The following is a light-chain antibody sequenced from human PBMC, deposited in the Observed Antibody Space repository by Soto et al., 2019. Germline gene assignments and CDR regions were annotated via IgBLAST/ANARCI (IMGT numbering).Light chain of an antibody. CDR1: QSVSGW. CDR2: KAS. Sequence: IQMTQSPSTLSASVGDRVTITCRASQSVSGWLAWYQQKPGKAPKVLIYKASSLGSGVPSRISGSGSGTEFTLTISSLEVDDFATYYCQQYNILLWTFGQGTKVDI. V-gene: IGKV1-5*03. CDR3: QQYNILLWT. J-gene: IGKJ1*01.